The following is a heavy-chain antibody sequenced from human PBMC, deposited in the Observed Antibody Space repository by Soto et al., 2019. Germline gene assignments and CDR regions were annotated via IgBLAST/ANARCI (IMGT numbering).Heavy chain of an antibody. Sequence: GESLKISCKGSGYSFTSYWIGWVRQMPGKGLEWMGIIYPGDSDTRYSPSFQGQVTISADKSISTAYLQWSSLKASDTAMYYCATGIVVVPPSGRRGSYYYYGMDVWGQGTTVTVSS. CDR2: IYPGDSDT. J-gene: IGHJ6*02. CDR1: GYSFTSYW. CDR3: ATGIVVVPPSGRRGSYYYYGMDV. D-gene: IGHD2-2*01. V-gene: IGHV5-51*01.